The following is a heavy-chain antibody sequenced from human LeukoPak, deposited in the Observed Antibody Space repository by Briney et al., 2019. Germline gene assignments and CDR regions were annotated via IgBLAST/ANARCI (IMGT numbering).Heavy chain of an antibody. CDR1: GFAFTSQA. J-gene: IGHJ4*02. Sequence: GGSLRLSCAASGFAFTSQAMGWVRPAPGRGRAWVSVISDSGSITYYADSVKGRFTISRDNSKNTLFLQMNSLRAEDTAVYYCAKDARRTSGWYFFDYWGQGTLVTVSS. V-gene: IGHV3-23*01. CDR2: ISDSGSIT. D-gene: IGHD6-19*01. CDR3: AKDARRTSGWYFFDY.